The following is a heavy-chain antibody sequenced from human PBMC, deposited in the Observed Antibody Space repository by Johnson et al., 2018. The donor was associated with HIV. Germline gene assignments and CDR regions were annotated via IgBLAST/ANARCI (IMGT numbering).Heavy chain of an antibody. Sequence: MLLVESGGGLVQPGGSLRLSCAASGFTVSSNYMSWVRQAPGKGLEWVSVIYSGDTTYYADSVKDRFTISRDNSQNTLYLQMNSLRAEYTALYYCARAYSYGVFDIWGQGTMVTVSS. CDR2: IYSGDTT. CDR3: ARAYSYGVFDI. D-gene: IGHD5-18*01. J-gene: IGHJ3*02. CDR1: GFTVSSNY. V-gene: IGHV3-66*01.